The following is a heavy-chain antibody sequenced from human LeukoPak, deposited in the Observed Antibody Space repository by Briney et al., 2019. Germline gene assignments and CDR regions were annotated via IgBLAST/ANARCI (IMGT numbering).Heavy chain of an antibody. CDR1: GLTFANAR. CDR2: IKGKPDGGTA. Sequence: GGSLRLSCAASGLTFANARMNCVRQAPGKGLEWVGRIKGKPDGGTADYAASVMARFIISRDDSKNTVYLQMHSLREEDSGLYFCSTDRDWRQGTLVAVSS. J-gene: IGHJ4*02. D-gene: IGHD5-24*01. CDR3: STDRD. V-gene: IGHV3-15*05.